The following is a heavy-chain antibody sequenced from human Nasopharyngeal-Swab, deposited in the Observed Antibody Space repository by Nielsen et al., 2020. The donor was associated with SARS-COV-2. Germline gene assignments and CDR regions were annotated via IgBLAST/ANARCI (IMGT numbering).Heavy chain of an antibody. V-gene: IGHV3-11*05. CDR2: ISSSSSYT. Sequence: GGSLRLSCAASGFTFSDYYMSWIRQAPGKGLEWVSYISSSSSYTNYADSVKGRFTISRDNAKNSLYLQMNCLRAEDTAVYYCARAALTVTYSFDYWGQGTLVTVSS. CDR3: ARAALTVTYSFDY. D-gene: IGHD3-16*01. J-gene: IGHJ4*02. CDR1: GFTFSDYY.